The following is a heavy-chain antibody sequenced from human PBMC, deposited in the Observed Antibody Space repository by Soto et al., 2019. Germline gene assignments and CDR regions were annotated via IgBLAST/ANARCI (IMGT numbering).Heavy chain of an antibody. CDR3: ARDLTMVRGAPTYYYGMDV. V-gene: IGHV1-69*13. D-gene: IGHD3-10*01. CDR1: GGTISSYA. J-gene: IGHJ6*02. Sequence: SVKVTCKASGGTISSYAISCARQEKGKGLEWMGGIIPIFGTANYAQKFQGRVTITADESTSTAYMELSSLRSEDTAVYYCARDLTMVRGAPTYYYGMDVWGQGTTVTVSS. CDR2: IIPIFGTA.